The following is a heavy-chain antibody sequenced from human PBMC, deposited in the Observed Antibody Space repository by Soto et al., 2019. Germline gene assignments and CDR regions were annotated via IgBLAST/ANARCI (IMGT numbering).Heavy chain of an antibody. D-gene: IGHD1-26*01. CDR3: ATQEVGGTYVYTFDP. J-gene: IGHJ5*02. V-gene: IGHV4-39*01. Sequence: QLHLRESGPGLVKPSETLSLTCTVSGGSITSSSYYWGWIRQPPGKGLEWIGSIYYSGSTYYNPSASSRVTIAVDTSKNQFSLKLSSVTAADTAVYYCATQEVGGTYVYTFDPWGQGTLVTVSS. CDR2: IYYSGST. CDR1: GGSITSSSYY.